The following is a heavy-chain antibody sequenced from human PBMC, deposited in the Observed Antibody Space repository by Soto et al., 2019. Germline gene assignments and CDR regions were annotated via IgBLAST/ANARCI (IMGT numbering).Heavy chain of an antibody. CDR3: VRIRYQLPSSVLWLDP. J-gene: IGHJ5*02. V-gene: IGHV4-34*01. D-gene: IGHD3-16*01. Sequence: SETLSLTCAVYGGFLSESYWTRIRQPPGKGLEWIGEINHVGGTNYNPSLKSRVTMSVDTSQNQFSLRLISVTAADTAMYFCVRIRYQLPSSVLWLDPWGQGTPVTVSS. CDR2: INHVGGT. CDR1: GGFLSESY.